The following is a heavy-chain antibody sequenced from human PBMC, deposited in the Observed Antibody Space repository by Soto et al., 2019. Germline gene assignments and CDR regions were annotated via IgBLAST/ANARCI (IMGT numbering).Heavy chain of an antibody. CDR2: IWYDGSNK. Sequence: VQLVESGGGVVQPGRSLRLSCAASGVTFSSYGRHWFRQAPGKGLECVAVIWYDGSNKYYADSVKGRFTISRDNSKNTLYLQMNSLRAEETAVYYCARAPPGDAFDIWGPGTMVTVSS. J-gene: IGHJ3*02. CDR3: ARAPPGDAFDI. V-gene: IGHV3-33*01. CDR1: GVTFSSYG.